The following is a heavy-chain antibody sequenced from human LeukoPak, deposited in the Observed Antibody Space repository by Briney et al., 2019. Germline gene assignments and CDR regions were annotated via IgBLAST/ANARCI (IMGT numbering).Heavy chain of an antibody. CDR3: ARDDYGDSYFDY. V-gene: IGHV3-66*01. D-gene: IGHD4-17*01. J-gene: IGHJ4*02. CDR2: IYSGGST. CDR1: GFTVSSNY. Sequence: GGSLRLSCAASGFTVSSNYMSWVRQAPGKGLEWVSVIYSGGSTYYADSVKGRFTISRDNSKNTLYLQMNSLRAEDTAVYYCARDDYGDSYFDYWGQGTRVTVSS.